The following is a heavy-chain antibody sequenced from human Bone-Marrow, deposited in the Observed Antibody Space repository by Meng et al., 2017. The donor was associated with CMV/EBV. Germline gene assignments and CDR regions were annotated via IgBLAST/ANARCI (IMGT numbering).Heavy chain of an antibody. Sequence: GGSLRLSCAASGFRFDDHGMGWVRQAPGKGLEWVSGINWNGGSTGYADSVKGRFTISRDNSKNTLYLQMNSLRAEDTAVYYCAKTKRSWHIAAAGSYFDYWGQGTLVTVSS. CDR2: INWNGGST. D-gene: IGHD6-13*01. J-gene: IGHJ4*02. CDR1: GFRFDDHG. CDR3: AKTKRSWHIAAAGSYFDY. V-gene: IGHV3-20*04.